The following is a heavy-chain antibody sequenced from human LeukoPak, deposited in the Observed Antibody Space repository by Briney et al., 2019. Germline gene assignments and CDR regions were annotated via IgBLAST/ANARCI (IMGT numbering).Heavy chain of an antibody. J-gene: IGHJ4*02. CDR3: ARDRLVVGAMNFDY. D-gene: IGHD1-26*01. CDR1: DGSFSGYY. Sequence: SETLSLTCAVYDGSFSGYYCSWIRQPPGKGLEWIGEINHSGSANYNPSLKSRVTILLDTSKNQFSLNLSSVTAADTAEYYCARDRLVVGAMNFDYWGQGTLVTVSS. V-gene: IGHV4-34*01. CDR2: INHSGSA.